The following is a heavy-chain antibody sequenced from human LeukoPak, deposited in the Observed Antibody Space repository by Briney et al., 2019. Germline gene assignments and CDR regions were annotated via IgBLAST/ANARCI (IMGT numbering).Heavy chain of an antibody. J-gene: IGHJ4*02. Sequence: PGGSLRLSCAASGFSFRSDGMSWVRQAPGKGLEWVSGILGGAGSTYYADSVKGRFTISTDNSKNTLYLQMNSLRAEDTALYFCARDSRHLSSTRGGVKESRGAFFDYWGQGTLVTVSS. CDR1: GFSFRSDG. CDR3: ARDSRHLSSTRGGVKESRGAFFDY. CDR2: ILGGAGST. V-gene: IGHV3-23*01. D-gene: IGHD6-13*01.